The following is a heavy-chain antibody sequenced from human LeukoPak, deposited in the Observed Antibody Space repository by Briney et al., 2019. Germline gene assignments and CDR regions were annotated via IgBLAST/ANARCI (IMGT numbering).Heavy chain of an antibody. J-gene: IGHJ4*02. CDR3: ARDWARGNSYYVDY. V-gene: IGHV3-30*03. CDR2: ITSDGRNQ. CDR1: GFTFNGYG. Sequence: GGSLRLSCAASGFTFNGYGMHWVRQAPGKGLECVALITSDGRNQYYGDSVKGRFSISRDDSKNTVYLQMDSLRAEDSAVYYCARDWARGNSYYVDYWGQGTLATVSS. D-gene: IGHD4-23*01.